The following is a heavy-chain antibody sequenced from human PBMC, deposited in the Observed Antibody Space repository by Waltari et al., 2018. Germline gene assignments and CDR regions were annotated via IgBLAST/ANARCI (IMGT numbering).Heavy chain of an antibody. CDR1: GFTFSSSW. D-gene: IGHD3-10*01. CDR3: GRREGSVTMVRGIDY. CDR2: INSDGSGT. J-gene: IGHJ4*02. Sequence: EVQLVESGGGLVQPGGSLRLSCAASGFTFSSSWMHWVHQAPGKGLVWVSRINSDGSGTSYADSVKGRFTISRDNAKNTLYLQMNSLRAEDTAVYYCGRREGSVTMVRGIDYWGQGTLVTVSS. V-gene: IGHV3-74*01.